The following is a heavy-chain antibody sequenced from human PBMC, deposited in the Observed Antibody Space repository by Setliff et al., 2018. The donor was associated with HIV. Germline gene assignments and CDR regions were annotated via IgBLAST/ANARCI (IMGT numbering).Heavy chain of an antibody. CDR1: GGSISSHY. J-gene: IGHJ5*02. Sequence: KPSETLSLTCTVSGGSISSHYWNWIRQPPGKGLEWIGYIYNSGTTNYNPSLRSRVATSVDTSKNQFSLKLTSVTASDTAVYYCARRDAIRSRSWLDPWGQGALVTVSS. CDR2: IYNSGTT. V-gene: IGHV4-59*08. CDR3: ARRDAIRSRSWLDP.